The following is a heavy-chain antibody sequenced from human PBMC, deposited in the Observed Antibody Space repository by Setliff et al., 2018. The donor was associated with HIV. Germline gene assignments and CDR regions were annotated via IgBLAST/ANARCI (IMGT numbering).Heavy chain of an antibody. J-gene: IGHJ6*02. Sequence: SETLSLTCTVSGGSITSGTYYWNWIRQHPGKGLEWIGYIYYSGSTYYNPSLKSRITISVDTSKNQFSLALNSVTAADTAVYYCARDEGVVAATETYYYNGLDVWGQGTTVTVSS. CDR1: GGSITSGTYY. D-gene: IGHD2-15*01. CDR3: ARDEGVVAATETYYYNGLDV. V-gene: IGHV4-31*03. CDR2: IYYSGST.